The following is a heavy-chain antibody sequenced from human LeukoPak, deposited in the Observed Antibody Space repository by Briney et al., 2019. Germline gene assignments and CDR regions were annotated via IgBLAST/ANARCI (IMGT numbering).Heavy chain of an antibody. V-gene: IGHV3-23*01. CDR1: GFTFSNYA. CDR2: ISGNGSST. Sequence: GGSLRLSCAASGFTFSNYAMNWVRQAPGKGLEWVSDISGNGSSTYYADSVKGRFTISRDNSKNTVYLQMNSLRAEDTAVYYCAKGDRGTYAFDIWGQGTMVTVSS. CDR3: AKGDRGTYAFDI. J-gene: IGHJ3*02. D-gene: IGHD3-10*01.